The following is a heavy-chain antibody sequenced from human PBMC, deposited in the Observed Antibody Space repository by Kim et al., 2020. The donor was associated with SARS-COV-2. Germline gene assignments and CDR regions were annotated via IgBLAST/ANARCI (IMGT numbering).Heavy chain of an antibody. CDR1: GGTFSTYA. V-gene: IGHV1-69*13. CDR2: IIPILGAA. D-gene: IGHD3-22*01. CDR3: ARVRDLGVSWFDP. Sequence: SVKVSCKTSGGTFSTYAINWVRQASGQGFEWMGNIIPILGAANYAQKFRGRVTITADASTSTAYMELNSLRYDDTAVYYCARVRDLGVSWFDPWGQGTL. J-gene: IGHJ5*02.